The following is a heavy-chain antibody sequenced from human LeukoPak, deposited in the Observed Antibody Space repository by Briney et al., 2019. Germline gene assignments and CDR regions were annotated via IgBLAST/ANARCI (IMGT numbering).Heavy chain of an antibody. Sequence: GASVKVSCKASGYTFTSYGISWVRQAPGQGLEWMGWISAYNGNTNYAQKLQGRVTMTTDTSTSTAYMELRSLRSDDTAVYYCARVGIRREQGSQYYYGMDVWGQGTTVTVSS. J-gene: IGHJ6*02. CDR3: ARVGIRREQGSQYYYGMDV. CDR2: ISAYNGNT. V-gene: IGHV1-18*01. D-gene: IGHD1-26*01. CDR1: GYTFTSYG.